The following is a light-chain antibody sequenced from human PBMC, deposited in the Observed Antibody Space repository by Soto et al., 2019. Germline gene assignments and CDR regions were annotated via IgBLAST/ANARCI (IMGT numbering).Light chain of an antibody. V-gene: IGKV3-15*01. CDR3: QQYNNWPPVT. CDR2: GAS. J-gene: IGKJ4*01. CDR1: QSISNN. Sequence: EIVMTQSPATLSVSPGESATLSCRASQSISNNLAWYQQKHGQTPRLLIYGASTRASGVPARVSGSGSGTEFTLTISSLQSEDFAVYYCQQYNNWPPVTFGGGTKVEI.